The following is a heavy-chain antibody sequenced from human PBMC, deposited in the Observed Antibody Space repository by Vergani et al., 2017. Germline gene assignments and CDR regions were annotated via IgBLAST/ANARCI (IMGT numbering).Heavy chain of an antibody. CDR3: ARAGDGGAVAGSDY. Sequence: VQLVESGGGVVQPGRSLRLSCAASGFTFSSYGMHWVRQAPGKGLEWVAVIWYDGSNKYYADSVKGRFTISRDNSKNTLYLQMNSLRAEDTAVYYCARAGDGGAVAGSDYWGQGTLVTVSS. CDR2: IWYDGSNK. J-gene: IGHJ4*02. V-gene: IGHV3-33*01. D-gene: IGHD6-19*01. CDR1: GFTFSSYG.